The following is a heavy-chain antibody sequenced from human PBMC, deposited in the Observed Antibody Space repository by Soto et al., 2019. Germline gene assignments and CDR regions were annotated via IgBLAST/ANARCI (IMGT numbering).Heavy chain of an antibody. CDR1: GYTFTSYG. CDR2: ISAYNGNT. D-gene: IGHD3-22*01. Sequence: ASVKVSCKASGYTFTSYGISWVRQAPGQGLEWMGWISAYNGNTNYAQKLQGRVTMTTDTSTSTAYMELRSLRSDDTAVYYCASPNYYDSSGRGAFDIWGQGKMVTVSS. J-gene: IGHJ3*02. CDR3: ASPNYYDSSGRGAFDI. V-gene: IGHV1-18*04.